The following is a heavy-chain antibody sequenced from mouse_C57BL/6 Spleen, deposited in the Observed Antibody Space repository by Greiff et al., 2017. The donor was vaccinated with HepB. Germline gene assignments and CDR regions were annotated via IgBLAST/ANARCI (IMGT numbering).Heavy chain of an antibody. CDR1: GYTFTSYW. CDR3: ARCGSSPYYYAMDY. CDR2: IDPSDSET. D-gene: IGHD1-1*01. J-gene: IGHJ4*01. Sequence: QVQLQQPGAELVRPGSSVKLSCKASGYTFTSYWMHWVKQRPIQGLEWIGNIDPSDSETHYNQKFKDKATLTVDKSSSTAYMQLSSLTSEDSAVYYCARCGSSPYYYAMDYWGQGTSVTVSS. V-gene: IGHV1-52*01.